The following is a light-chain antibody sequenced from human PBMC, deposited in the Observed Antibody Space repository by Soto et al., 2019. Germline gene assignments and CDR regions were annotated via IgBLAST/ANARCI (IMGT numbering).Light chain of an antibody. CDR2: AVT. CDR1: SSDVGGYNY. CDR3: SSYTSSSTL. J-gene: IGLJ1*01. V-gene: IGLV2-14*01. Sequence: QSALTQPASVSGSPGQSITISCTGTSSDVGGYNYVSWYQQHPGKAPKLMIYAVTDRPSGVSSRFSGSKSGNTASLTISGLQAEDEADYYSSSYTSSSTLFGTGTKVTVL.